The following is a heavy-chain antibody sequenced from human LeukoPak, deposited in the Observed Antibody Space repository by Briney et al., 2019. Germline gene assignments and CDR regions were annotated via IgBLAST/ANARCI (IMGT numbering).Heavy chain of an antibody. CDR3: ARGPYSSSPTTY. CDR1: GFTFSSYY. D-gene: IGHD6-13*01. CDR2: IWYDGSNK. V-gene: IGHV3-33*01. Sequence: LGGSLTLLCAVSGFTFSSYYMHWVRQAPGKGLEWVAVIWYDGSNKYYADSVKGRFTISRDNSKNTLYLQMNSLRAEDTAVYYLARGPYSSSPTTYWGQGTLVTVSS. J-gene: IGHJ4*02.